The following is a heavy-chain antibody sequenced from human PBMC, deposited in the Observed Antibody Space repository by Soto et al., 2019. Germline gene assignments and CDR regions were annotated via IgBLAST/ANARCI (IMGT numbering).Heavy chain of an antibody. CDR3: ARARGYLGYGDY. CDR1: GFTFSSYA. J-gene: IGHJ4*02. Sequence: QVQLVESGGGVVQPGRSLRLSCAASGFTFSSYAMHWVRQAPGKGLEWVAVISYDGSNKYYADSVKGRFTISRDNSKNTLYLQMNSLRAEGTAVYYCARARGYLGYGDYWGQGTLVTVSS. V-gene: IGHV3-30-3*01. CDR2: ISYDGSNK. D-gene: IGHD2-15*01.